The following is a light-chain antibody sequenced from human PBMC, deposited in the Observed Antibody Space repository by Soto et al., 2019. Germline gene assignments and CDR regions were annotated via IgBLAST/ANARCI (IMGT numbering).Light chain of an antibody. CDR2: AAS. CDR3: QQRKSYPIT. Sequence: DIPLTQSPSFLSASVGDRVTITCRASQDINTYLAWYQQKPGKAPKLLIFAASTLQNGVPSRFSGSGSGTEFTVTITSQQPEDFATYYCQQRKSYPITFGQGTRLEIK. V-gene: IGKV1-9*01. CDR1: QDINTY. J-gene: IGKJ5*01.